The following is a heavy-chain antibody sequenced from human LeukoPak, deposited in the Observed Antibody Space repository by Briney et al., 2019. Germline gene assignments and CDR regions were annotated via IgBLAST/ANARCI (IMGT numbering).Heavy chain of an antibody. Sequence: ASVKDSCKASGGTFISYAISWVRPAPGQGVEWVGGIIPIFGTANYAQKFQGRVTITADESTSTAYMELSSLRSEDTDVYYCARVVDRNLLRYFDPWGQGTLVTVSS. CDR3: ARVVDRNLLRYFDP. V-gene: IGHV1-69*01. J-gene: IGHJ5*02. CDR1: GGTFISYA. CDR2: IIPIFGTA. D-gene: IGHD3-9*01.